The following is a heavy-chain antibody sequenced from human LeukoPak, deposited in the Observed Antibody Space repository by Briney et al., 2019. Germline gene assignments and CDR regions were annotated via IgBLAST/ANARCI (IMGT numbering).Heavy chain of an antibody. CDR2: FHYSGST. J-gene: IGHJ4*02. Sequence: SETLSLTCTVSGASISNNYYYWGWIRQPPGKGLEWIANFHYSGSTYYNPSLKSRVTISVDTSKNQFSLRLSSVTAADTAVYYCARQVTFGYAYGYYFDFWGRGALVTVSS. CDR3: ARQVTFGYAYGYYFDF. D-gene: IGHD5-18*01. CDR1: GASISNNYYY. V-gene: IGHV4-39*01.